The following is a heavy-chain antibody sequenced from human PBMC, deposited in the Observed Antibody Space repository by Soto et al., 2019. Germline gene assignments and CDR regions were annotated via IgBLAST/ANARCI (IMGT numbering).Heavy chain of an antibody. D-gene: IGHD2-2*01. V-gene: IGHV3-33*01. CDR1: GFTFSSYG. Sequence: GGSLRLSCAASGFTFSSYGMHWVRQAPGKGLEWVAVIWYDGSNKYYADSVKGRYTISRDNSKNTLYLQMNSLRAEDTAVYYCARGPLGYCSSTSCYVVGNYYYGMDVWGQGTTVTVSS. J-gene: IGHJ6*02. CDR2: IWYDGSNK. CDR3: ARGPLGYCSSTSCYVVGNYYYGMDV.